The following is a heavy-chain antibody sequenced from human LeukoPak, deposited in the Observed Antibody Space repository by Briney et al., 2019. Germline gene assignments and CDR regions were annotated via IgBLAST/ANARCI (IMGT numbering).Heavy chain of an antibody. D-gene: IGHD6-19*01. CDR3: ARAGGAVAEFDY. CDR1: GGSFSGYY. Sequence: PSETLSLTCAVYGGSFSGYYWSWIRQPPGKGLEWIGEINHSGSTNYNPSLKSRVTISVDTSKNQFSLKLSSVTAADTAVYYCARAGGAVAEFDYWGQGTLVTVSS. J-gene: IGHJ4*02. V-gene: IGHV4-34*01. CDR2: INHSGST.